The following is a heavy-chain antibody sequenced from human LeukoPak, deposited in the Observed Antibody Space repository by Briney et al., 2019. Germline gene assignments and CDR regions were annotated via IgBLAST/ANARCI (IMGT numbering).Heavy chain of an antibody. CDR2: IYVSERGHT. CDR3: ARDAPGVSDY. D-gene: IGHD3-10*01. CDR1: GGSISSYY. Sequence: SETLSLTCTVSGGSISSYYWAWIRQPAGKGLDWIGRIYVSERGHTNYNPSLKSRATVSVDTSKNQFSLKLSALTAADTAVYYCARDAPGVSDYWGQGTLVTVSS. V-gene: IGHV4-4*07. J-gene: IGHJ4*02.